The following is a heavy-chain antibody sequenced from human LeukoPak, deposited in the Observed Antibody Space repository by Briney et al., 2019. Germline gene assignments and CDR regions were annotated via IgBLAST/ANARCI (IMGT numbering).Heavy chain of an antibody. V-gene: IGHV1-69*05. J-gene: IGHJ4*02. CDR3: ARTCSSSSCYMVH. D-gene: IGHD2-2*02. CDR2: IIPIFGTA. CDR1: GGTFSSYA. Sequence: APVKVSCKASGGTFSSYAISWVRQAPGQGLEWMGGIIPIFGTANYAQKFQGRVTITTDESTSTAYMELSSLRSDDTALYYCARTCSSSSCYMVHWGQGTLVTVSS.